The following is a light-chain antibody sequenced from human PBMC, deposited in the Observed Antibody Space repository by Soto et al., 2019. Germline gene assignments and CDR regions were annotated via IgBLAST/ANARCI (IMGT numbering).Light chain of an antibody. CDR2: DAS. CDR1: HRVNTY. V-gene: IGKV3-15*01. Sequence: EILMTQSPATLSVSPGEGATLSCRASHRVNTYLAWYQQRPGQAPRLLIYDASTRATGIPARFSGSGSGTEFTLTISSLQSEDFAVYYCQQYKDWRTFGQGTNVDIK. CDR3: QQYKDWRT. J-gene: IGKJ1*01.